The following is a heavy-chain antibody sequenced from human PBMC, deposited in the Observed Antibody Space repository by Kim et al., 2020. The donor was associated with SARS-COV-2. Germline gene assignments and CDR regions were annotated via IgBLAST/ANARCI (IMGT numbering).Heavy chain of an antibody. D-gene: IGHD1-26*01. V-gene: IGHV1-18*04. CDR1: GYTFISYG. CDR2: IGPYNGNT. Sequence: ASVKVSCKASGYTFISYGISWMRQAPGQGLEWMGWIGPYNGNTNYAQKLQGRITMTTDTSTSTAYMELRSLRLDDTAVYYCARDRSGSLRACDHWGHGTRVTVPS. CDR3: ARDRSGSLRACDH. J-gene: IGHJ4*01.